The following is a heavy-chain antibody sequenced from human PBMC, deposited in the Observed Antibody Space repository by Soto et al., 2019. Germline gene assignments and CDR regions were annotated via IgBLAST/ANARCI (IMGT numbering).Heavy chain of an antibody. CDR3: ARVPRGVGYCSGGSCYSFGYYYYGMDV. V-gene: IGHV1-69*13. D-gene: IGHD2-15*01. J-gene: IGHJ6*02. Sequence: SVKVSCKASGGTFSSYAISWVRQAPGQGLEWMGGIIPIFGTANYAQKFQGRVTITADESTSTAYMELGSLRSEDTAVYYCARVPRGVGYCSGGSCYSFGYYYYGMDVWGQGTTVTVSS. CDR1: GGTFSSYA. CDR2: IIPIFGTA.